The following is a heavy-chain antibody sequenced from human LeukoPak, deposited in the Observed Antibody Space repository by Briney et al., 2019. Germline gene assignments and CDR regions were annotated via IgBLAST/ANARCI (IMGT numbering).Heavy chain of an antibody. V-gene: IGHV3-48*04. CDR2: ISSSSSTI. CDR3: ARAEYSGSYPLWY. Sequence: GGSLRLSCAASGFTFSSYGMTWVRQAPGKGLEWVSYISSSSSTIYYADSVKGRFTISRDNTKNSLYLQMNSLRAEDTAVYYCARAEYSGSYPLWYWGQGTLVTVSS. CDR1: GFTFSSYG. D-gene: IGHD1-26*01. J-gene: IGHJ4*02.